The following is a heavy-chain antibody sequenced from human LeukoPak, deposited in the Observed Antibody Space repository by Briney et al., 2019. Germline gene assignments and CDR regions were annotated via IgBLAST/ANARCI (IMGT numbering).Heavy chain of an antibody. D-gene: IGHD3-22*01. Sequence: RPGGSLRLSCAASGFTFSNYEMNWVRQAPGKGLEWVSGINWNGDTTGYADSVKGRFTISRDNAKNSLYLQMNSLRAEDTALYYCARCYPSRGYSEIEYWGQGTLVTVSA. CDR2: INWNGDTT. J-gene: IGHJ4*02. V-gene: IGHV3-20*04. CDR3: ARCYPSRGYSEIEY. CDR1: GFTFSNYE.